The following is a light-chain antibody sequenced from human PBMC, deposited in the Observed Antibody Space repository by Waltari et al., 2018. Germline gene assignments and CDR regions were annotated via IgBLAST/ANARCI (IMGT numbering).Light chain of an antibody. CDR1: QTINNNF. CDR2: GAS. J-gene: IGKJ4*01. Sequence: IVLTQSPDTLSSSPGQRATLSCKASQTINNNFLVWYQQKPGQAPRLLIHGASSRATGFPDRFSGSESGTDFTLTISSLEPEDVAVYYCQQYDGAVLTFGGGTKVEI. V-gene: IGKV3-20*01. CDR3: QQYDGAVLT.